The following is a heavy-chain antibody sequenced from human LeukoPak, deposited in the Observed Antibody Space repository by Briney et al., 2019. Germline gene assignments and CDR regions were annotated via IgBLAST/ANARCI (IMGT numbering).Heavy chain of an antibody. CDR1: GFTFSTHW. V-gene: IGHV3-7*01. J-gene: IGHJ4*02. CDR2: IKPDGSEK. Sequence: PGGSLRLSCADSGFTFSTHWMSWVRQVPGKGLEWVASIKPDGSEKYYVDSVKGRFTISRDNAKNSLYLQLNSLRAEDTALFYCARDRGGSGWYEFESWRQGTLVSVSS. D-gene: IGHD6-19*01. CDR3: ARDRGGSGWYEFES.